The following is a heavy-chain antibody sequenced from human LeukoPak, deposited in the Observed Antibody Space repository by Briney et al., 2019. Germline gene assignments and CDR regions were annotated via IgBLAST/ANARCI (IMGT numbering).Heavy chain of an antibody. V-gene: IGHV4-34*01. CDR3: ARGNRSSWDHRSGFCY. CDR2: IYHSGST. Sequence: PSETLSLTRAVYGGSLSVYYSSWVRPPPGKGLEWSGDIYHSGSTKYTPYLTSRVTISVDASKHQSPRILNSVTAEDTAVFYCARGNRSSWDHRSGFCYGGQGTLVTVSS. CDR1: GGSLSVYY. D-gene: IGHD6-13*01. J-gene: IGHJ4*02.